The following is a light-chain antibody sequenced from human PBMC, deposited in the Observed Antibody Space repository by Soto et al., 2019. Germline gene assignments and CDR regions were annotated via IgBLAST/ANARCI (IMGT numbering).Light chain of an antibody. CDR1: QDISNY. V-gene: IGKV1-27*01. CDR3: QKYNGAPFT. CDR2: AAS. J-gene: IGKJ3*01. Sequence: DIQMTPSPSSLSASVGDRVTITCRTRQDISNYLVWYQQKPGRIPRLLIYAASTLQSGVPSRFSGSRSGTDFTLAITGLQPEDVANYYCQKYNGAPFTFGPGTEVDIK.